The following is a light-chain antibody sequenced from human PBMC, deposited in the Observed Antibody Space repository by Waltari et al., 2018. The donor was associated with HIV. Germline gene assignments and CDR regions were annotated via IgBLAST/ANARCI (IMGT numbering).Light chain of an antibody. CDR3: QQYYTTPRT. CDR1: QSVLYSSNNKTY. J-gene: IGKJ1*01. CDR2: WAS. V-gene: IGKV4-1*01. Sequence: DIVMTQSPDSLAVSLGERATINCRSSQSVLYSSNNKTYLAWFQQKPGQPPKLLIDWASTRESGVPDRFSGSGSGTDFTLSISGLQAEDVAVYYCQQYYTTPRTFGQGTKVEIK.